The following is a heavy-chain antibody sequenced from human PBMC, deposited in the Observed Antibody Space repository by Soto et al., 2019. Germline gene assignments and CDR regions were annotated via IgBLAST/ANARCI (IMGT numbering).Heavy chain of an antibody. Sequence: SETLSLTCDISGGSVSSASHYWSWIRQPPGKTLEWIGYIYYRGNTRYNPSLESRLTISVDTSQNQFSLRLNSATAADTAVYYCARTKAYVWGSFRYANFECWSQGSLVTVAS. J-gene: IGHJ4*02. V-gene: IGHV4-61*01. CDR1: GGSVSSASHY. CDR2: IYYRGNT. CDR3: ARTKAYVWGSFRYANFEC. D-gene: IGHD3-16*02.